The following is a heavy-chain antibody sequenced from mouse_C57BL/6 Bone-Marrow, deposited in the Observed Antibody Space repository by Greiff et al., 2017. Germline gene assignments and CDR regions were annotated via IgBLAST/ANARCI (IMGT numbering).Heavy chain of an antibody. CDR3: ARVDGWLLPNYHAMDY. J-gene: IGHJ4*01. CDR2: INYDGSST. Sequence: EVQLVESEGGLVQPGSSMKLSCTASGFTFSDYYMAWVRQVPEKGLEWVANINYDGSSTYYLDSLKSRFIISRDNAKNILYLQMSSLKSEDTATYYCARVDGWLLPNYHAMDYWGQGTSVTVSS. D-gene: IGHD2-3*01. V-gene: IGHV5-16*01. CDR1: GFTFSDYY.